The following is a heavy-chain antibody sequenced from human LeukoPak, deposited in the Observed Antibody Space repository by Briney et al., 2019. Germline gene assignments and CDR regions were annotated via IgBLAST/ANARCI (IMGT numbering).Heavy chain of an antibody. J-gene: IGHJ4*02. CDR2: ISGSGGST. CDR1: GFTFSSYA. CDR3: AKDDDYGDYASDY. Sequence: GASLRLSCAASGFTFSSYAMSWVRQAPGKGLEWVSAISGSGGSTYYADSVKGRFTISRDNSKNTLYLQMNSLRAEDTAVYYCAKDDDYGDYASDYWGQGTLVTVSS. V-gene: IGHV3-23*01. D-gene: IGHD4-17*01.